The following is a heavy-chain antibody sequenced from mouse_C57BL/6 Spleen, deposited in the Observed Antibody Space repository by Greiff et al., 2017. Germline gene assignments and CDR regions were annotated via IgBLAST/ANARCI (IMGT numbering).Heavy chain of an antibody. CDR3: ARDHHYYGLDY. CDR2: ISDGGSYT. CDR1: GYTFSSYA. Sequence: EVKLVESGGGLVKPGGSLKLSCAASGYTFSSYAMSWVRQTPEKRLEWVATISDGGSYTYYPANVKGRFTISRDNAKNNLYMQMSHLKSDDTAIYYCARDHHYYGLDYWGQGTTLTVSS. D-gene: IGHD1-1*01. V-gene: IGHV5-4*01. J-gene: IGHJ2*01.